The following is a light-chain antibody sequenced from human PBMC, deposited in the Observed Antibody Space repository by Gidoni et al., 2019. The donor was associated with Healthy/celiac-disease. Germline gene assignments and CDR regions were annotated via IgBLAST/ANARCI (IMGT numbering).Light chain of an antibody. CDR2: AAS. CDR3: QQYYSTWT. Sequence: DIQMTQSPSSLSASVGDRVTITCRASQGISNSLAWYQQKPGKAPKLLLYAASRLESGVPSRCSGRGSGTDYTLTISSLQPEDFATYYCQQYYSTWTFGQGTKVEIK. V-gene: IGKV1-NL1*01. CDR1: QGISNS. J-gene: IGKJ1*01.